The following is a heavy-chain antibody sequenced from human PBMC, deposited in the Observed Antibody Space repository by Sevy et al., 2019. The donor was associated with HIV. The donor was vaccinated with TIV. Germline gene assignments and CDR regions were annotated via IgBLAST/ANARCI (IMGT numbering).Heavy chain of an antibody. CDR3: AREGCTKPHDY. D-gene: IGHD2-8*01. J-gene: IGHJ4*02. CDR1: GFTFSKYS. V-gene: IGHV3-23*01. Sequence: GGSLRLSCAASGFTFSKYSMSWVRQPPGKGLEWVSTLSFGCGKINYADSVKGRFTISRDNSKSSVYLQMNNLRHEDTAVYYCAREGCTKPHDYWGQGTLVTVSS. CDR2: LSFGCGKI.